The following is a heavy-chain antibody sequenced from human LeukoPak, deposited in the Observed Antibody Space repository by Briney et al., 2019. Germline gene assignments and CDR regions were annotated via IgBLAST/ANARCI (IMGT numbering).Heavy chain of an antibody. CDR2: ISGSGGST. D-gene: IGHD6-13*01. CDR1: GFTFSSYA. CDR3: AKSSGYSSSWYLKY. J-gene: IGHJ4*02. Sequence: GGSLRFSCAASGFTFSSYAMSWVRQAPGKGLEWVSAISGSGGSTYYADSVKGRFTISRDNSKNTLYLQMNSLRAEDTAVYCCAKSSGYSSSWYLKYWGQGTLVTVSS. V-gene: IGHV3-23*01.